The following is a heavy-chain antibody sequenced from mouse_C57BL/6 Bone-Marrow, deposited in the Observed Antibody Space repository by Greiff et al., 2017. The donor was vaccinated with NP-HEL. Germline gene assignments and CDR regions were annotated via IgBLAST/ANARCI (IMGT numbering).Heavy chain of an antibody. CDR2: IYPRSGNT. Sequence: QVQLQQSGAELARPGASVKLSCKASGYTFTSYGISWVKQRTGQGLEWIGEIYPRSGNTYYNEKFKGKATLTADKSSSTAYMELRSLTSEDSAVYFCANFYYDSDGPFAYWGQGTLVTVSA. D-gene: IGHD2-4*01. J-gene: IGHJ3*01. V-gene: IGHV1-81*01. CDR1: GYTFTSYG. CDR3: ANFYYDSDGPFAY.